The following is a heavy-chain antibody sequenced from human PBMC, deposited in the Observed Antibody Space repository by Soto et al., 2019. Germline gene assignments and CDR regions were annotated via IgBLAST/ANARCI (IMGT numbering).Heavy chain of an antibody. J-gene: IGHJ6*03. CDR1: GYSFTSYW. CDR3: ARGYYVFWSGYYTYYYYYMDV. Sequence: GESLKISCKGSGYSFTSYWIGWVRQMPGKGKEWMGIIYPGDSDTRYSPSFQGQVTISADKSISTAYLQWSSLKASDTAMYYFARGYYVFWSGYYTYYYYYMDVWGKGTTVTVSS. V-gene: IGHV5-51*01. CDR2: IYPGDSDT. D-gene: IGHD3-3*01.